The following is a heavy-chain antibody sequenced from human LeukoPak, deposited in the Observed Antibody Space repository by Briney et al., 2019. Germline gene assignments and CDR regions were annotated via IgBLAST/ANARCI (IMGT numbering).Heavy chain of an antibody. CDR1: GDSVSSNSAA. Sequence: SQTLSLTCAISGDSVSSNSAAWNWIRQSPSRGLEWPGRTYYRSKWYNDYAVSVKSRITINPDTSKNQFSLQLNSVTPEDTAVYYCARDLVSYYSSYYYYYMDVWGKGTTVTVSS. V-gene: IGHV6-1*01. CDR2: TYYRSKWYN. D-gene: IGHD3-10*01. CDR3: ARDLVSYYSSYYYYYMDV. J-gene: IGHJ6*03.